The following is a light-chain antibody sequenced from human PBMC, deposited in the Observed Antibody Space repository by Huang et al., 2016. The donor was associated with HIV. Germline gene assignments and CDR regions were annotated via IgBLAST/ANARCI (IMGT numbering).Light chain of an antibody. CDR2: KAT. CDR3: QQQWT. V-gene: IGKV1-5*03. CDR1: HRIGSW. J-gene: IGKJ1*01. Sequence: DIQMTQSPSTLSAFVGDRVTITCRTSHRIGSWLDWYQQKPGKAPNLLISKATNLERWVPSSGSGNGSGTEFTRTISGLQPNDLGNYYCQQQWTFGQGTKVEI.